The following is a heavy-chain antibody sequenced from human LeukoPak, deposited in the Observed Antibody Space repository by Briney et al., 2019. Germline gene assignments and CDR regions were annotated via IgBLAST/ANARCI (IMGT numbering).Heavy chain of an antibody. J-gene: IGHJ6*03. V-gene: IGHV4-4*07. CDR3: ARGRGGNPHYYYYMDV. Sequence: SETLSLTCTVSGGSIINYYWSWIRQPAGKGLEWIARIYTSGSTNYNPSLKSRVTISVDTSKNQFSLKLSSMTAADTAVYYCARGRGGNPHYYYYMDVWGKGTTVTVSS. CDR2: IYTSGST. D-gene: IGHD4-23*01. CDR1: GGSIINYY.